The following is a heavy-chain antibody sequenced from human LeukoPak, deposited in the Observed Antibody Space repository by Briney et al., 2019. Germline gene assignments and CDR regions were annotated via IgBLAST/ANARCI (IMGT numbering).Heavy chain of an antibody. CDR3: ARESADLEWLTYRHNWFDP. CDR1: GGSFSGYY. V-gene: IGHV4-31*11. Sequence: HSETLSLTCAVYGGSFSGYYWSWIRQHPGKGLEWIGYIYYSGSTYYNPSLKSRVTISVDTSKNQFSLKLSSVTAADTAVYYCARESADLEWLTYRHNWFDPWGQGTLVTVSS. D-gene: IGHD3-3*01. CDR2: IYYSGST. J-gene: IGHJ5*02.